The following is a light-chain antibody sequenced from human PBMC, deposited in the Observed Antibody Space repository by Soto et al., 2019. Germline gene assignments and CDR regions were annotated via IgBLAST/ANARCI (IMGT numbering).Light chain of an antibody. Sequence: DIQLTQSPSTLSASLVDRVALXWLASQPIDTWLAWYQQKPGNAPKLLIYKASTLESGVPSRFSGSGSGTDFTLTISSLQPDDFAIYHCQQYNSFPWTFGQGTKVDIK. J-gene: IGKJ1*01. CDR1: QPIDTW. V-gene: IGKV1-5*03. CDR3: QQYNSFPWT. CDR2: KAS.